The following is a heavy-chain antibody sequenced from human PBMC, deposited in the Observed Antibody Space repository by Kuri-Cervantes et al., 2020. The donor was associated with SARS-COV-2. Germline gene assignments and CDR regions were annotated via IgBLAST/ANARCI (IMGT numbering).Heavy chain of an antibody. Sequence: SETLSLTCTVSGGSISSYYWSWIRQPAGKGLEWIGRIYTSGSTNYNPSLKSRVTISRDTSKNQFSLKLSSVTAADTAVYYCARGQGATRGVFYYYMDVWGKGTTVTVSS. CDR2: IYTSGST. J-gene: IGHJ6*03. D-gene: IGHD1/OR15-1a*01. CDR1: GGSISSYY. CDR3: ARGQGATRGVFYYYMDV. V-gene: IGHV4-4*07.